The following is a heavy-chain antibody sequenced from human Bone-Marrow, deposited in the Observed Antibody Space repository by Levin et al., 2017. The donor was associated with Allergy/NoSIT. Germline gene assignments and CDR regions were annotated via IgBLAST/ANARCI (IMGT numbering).Heavy chain of an antibody. CDR2: SRNRANAFTT. V-gene: IGHV3-72*01. D-gene: IGHD2-2*01. CDR1: GFIFNDHY. CDR3: VRGPGGVTPAGSPNYYYPMDV. Sequence: PGGSLRLSCAASGFIFNDHYMEWVRQAPGKGLEWIGRSRNRANAFTTKYVASVEGRFTISRDDSQNSLYLQMNSLKIEDTAVYYCVRGPGGVTPAGSPNYYYPMDVWGQGTTVTVSS. J-gene: IGHJ6*02.